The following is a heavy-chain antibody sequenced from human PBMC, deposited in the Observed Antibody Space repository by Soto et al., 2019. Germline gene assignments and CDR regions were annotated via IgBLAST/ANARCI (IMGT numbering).Heavy chain of an antibody. Sequence: PGGSLRLSCAASGFTFSNYGMHWVRQAPGKGLEWVSSIGTAGDTYYAVSVKVRFTISRDNAKNSLSLQMKSLRAGDMAVYFCAKSQEIGTHFFDSWGQGTQVTVSS. CDR3: AKSQEIGTHFFDS. CDR2: IGTAGDT. V-gene: IGHV3-13*01. CDR1: GFTFSNYG. J-gene: IGHJ4*02. D-gene: IGHD6-13*01.